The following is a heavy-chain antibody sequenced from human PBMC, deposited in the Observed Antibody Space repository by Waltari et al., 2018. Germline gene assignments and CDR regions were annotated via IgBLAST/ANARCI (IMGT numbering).Heavy chain of an antibody. CDR1: GGSISSYY. V-gene: IGHV4-59*01. CDR3: AREVSNWNGYYYMDV. J-gene: IGHJ6*03. Sequence: QVQLQESGPGLVKPSETLSLTCTVSGGSISSYYWSWIRQPPGKGLEWIGYIYYSGSTNYNPSLKSRVTISVDTSKNQFSLKLSSVTAADTAVYYCAREVSNWNGYYYMDVWGKGTTVTISS. D-gene: IGHD1-20*01. CDR2: IYYSGST.